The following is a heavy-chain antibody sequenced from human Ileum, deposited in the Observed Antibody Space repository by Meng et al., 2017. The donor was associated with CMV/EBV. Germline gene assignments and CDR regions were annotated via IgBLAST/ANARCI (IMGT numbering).Heavy chain of an antibody. D-gene: IGHD3-10*01. J-gene: IGHJ4*02. CDR2: INHSGST. CDR3: ARKLYGSGKFDV. CDR1: GGSFSGYY. Sequence: GSLRLSCAVYGGSFSGYYWSWIRQPPGKGLEWIGEINHSGSTNYNPSLKSRVTISLDTSKNQFSLKMSSVIAADTAVYYCARKLYGSGKFDVWGQGTLVTVSS. V-gene: IGHV4-34*01.